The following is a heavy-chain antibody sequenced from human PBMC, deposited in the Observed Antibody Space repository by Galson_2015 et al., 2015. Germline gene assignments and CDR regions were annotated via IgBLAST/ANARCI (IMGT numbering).Heavy chain of an antibody. Sequence: QSGAEVKKPGESLKISCKGSGYSFTSYWIGWVRQMPGKGLEWMGIIYPGDSDTRYSPSFQGQVTISADKSISTAYLQWSSLEASDTAMYYCARYRTRGYSGYDKAGSDYWGQGTLVTVSS. CDR3: ARYRTRGYSGYDKAGSDY. D-gene: IGHD5-12*01. CDR1: GYSFTSYW. V-gene: IGHV5-51*01. CDR2: IYPGDSDT. J-gene: IGHJ4*02.